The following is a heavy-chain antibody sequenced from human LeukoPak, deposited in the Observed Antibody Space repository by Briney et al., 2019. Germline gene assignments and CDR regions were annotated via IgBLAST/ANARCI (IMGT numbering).Heavy chain of an antibody. Sequence: SETLSLTCTVSGGSISSYYWSWIRQPSGKGLEWIGYIYYSGSTNYNPSLKSRVTISVDTSENQFSLKLSSVTAADTAVYYCARFLELKEYFDYWGQGTLLTVSS. D-gene: IGHD1-7*01. J-gene: IGHJ4*02. V-gene: IGHV4-59*01. CDR1: GGSISSYY. CDR2: IYYSGST. CDR3: ARFLELKEYFDY.